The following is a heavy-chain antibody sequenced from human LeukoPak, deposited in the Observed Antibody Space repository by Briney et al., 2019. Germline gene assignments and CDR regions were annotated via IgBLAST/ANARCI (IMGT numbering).Heavy chain of an antibody. J-gene: IGHJ4*02. Sequence: SETLSLTCAVYGGSFSGYYWSWIRQPQGKGLEWIGEINHSGSTNYNPSLKSRVTISVDTSKNQFSLKLSSVTAADTAVYYCARGQSPFVSSSSYFDYWGQGTLVTVSS. CDR2: INHSGST. V-gene: IGHV4-34*01. CDR3: ARGQSPFVSSSSYFDY. CDR1: GGSFSGYY. D-gene: IGHD6-6*01.